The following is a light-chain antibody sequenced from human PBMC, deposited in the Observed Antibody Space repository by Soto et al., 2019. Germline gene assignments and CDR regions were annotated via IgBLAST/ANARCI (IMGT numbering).Light chain of an antibody. CDR1: QSVNNN. Sequence: EIILTQSPASLSVSPGERATLSCRASQSVNNNLAWYQQKPGQAPRLLIYDSSNRATGIPARFSGSGSGTDFSLIISSLEPEDFAVYYCQQRSVWPLTFGGGTKVEIK. CDR2: DSS. V-gene: IGKV3-11*01. J-gene: IGKJ4*01. CDR3: QQRSVWPLT.